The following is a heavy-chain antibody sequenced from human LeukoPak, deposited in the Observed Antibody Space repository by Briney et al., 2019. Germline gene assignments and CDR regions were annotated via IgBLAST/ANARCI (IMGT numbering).Heavy chain of an antibody. V-gene: IGHV3-33*01. CDR3: ARVSAAHIYGLDV. CDR1: GFTFSDYG. Sequence: GGALRLSCATSGFTFSDYGMHWVRQAPGKGVEGVALICYDGSNKYYADSVRGRFTISRDNSKNTLYLQMNSLRAGDTAVYYCARVSAAHIYGLDVWGQGTTVTVSS. J-gene: IGHJ6*02. CDR2: ICYDGSNK.